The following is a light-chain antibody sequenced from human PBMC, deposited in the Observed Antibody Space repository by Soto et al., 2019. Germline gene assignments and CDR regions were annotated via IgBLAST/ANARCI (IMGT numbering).Light chain of an antibody. Sequence: DIVLTQSPATLSLSPGERATLSCRASQSVSSNYLAWYQQKPGQAPRLLIYGASSRATGIPDRFSGSGSGTDFTLTISRLEPEDYAVYYCQQYDVSPPITFGQGTRLEIK. CDR2: GAS. V-gene: IGKV3-20*01. CDR1: QSVSSNY. CDR3: QQYDVSPPIT. J-gene: IGKJ5*01.